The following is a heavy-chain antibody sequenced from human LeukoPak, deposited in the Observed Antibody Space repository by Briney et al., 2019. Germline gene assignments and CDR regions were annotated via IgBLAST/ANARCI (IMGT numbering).Heavy chain of an antibody. V-gene: IGHV4-38-2*01. J-gene: IGHJ4*02. CDR1: GFTFRDY. CDR2: IYYGGST. D-gene: IGHD6-19*01. CDR3: ARGYSSGWYYFDY. Sequence: GSLRLSCAASGFTFRDYWGWIRQPPGKGLEWIGSIYYGGSTYYNPSLKSRVTISVDTSKNQFSLKLSSVTAADTAVYYCARGYSSGWYYFDYWGQGTLVTVSS.